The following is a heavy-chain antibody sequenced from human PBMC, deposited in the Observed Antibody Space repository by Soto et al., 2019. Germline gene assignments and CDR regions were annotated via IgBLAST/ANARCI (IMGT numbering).Heavy chain of an antibody. Sequence: QVQLVQSGAEEKKPGASVKVSCKASGYTFTSYAMHWVRQAPGQRLEWMGWINAGNGNTKYSQKFQGRVTITRDTSASTAYMELSSLRSEDTAVYYCARSFGVVIAFDYWGQGTLVTVSS. CDR1: GYTFTSYA. CDR3: ARSFGVVIAFDY. J-gene: IGHJ4*02. V-gene: IGHV1-3*05. D-gene: IGHD3-3*01. CDR2: INAGNGNT.